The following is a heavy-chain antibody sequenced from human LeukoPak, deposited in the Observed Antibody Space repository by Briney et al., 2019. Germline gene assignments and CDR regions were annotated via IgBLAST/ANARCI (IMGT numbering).Heavy chain of an antibody. CDR3: ASAWSY. J-gene: IGHJ4*02. V-gene: IGHV3-74*01. CDR2: ISPDGSTT. CDR1: RFTFSNYW. Sequence: GGSLRLSCVASRFTFSNYWMHWVRQAPGTGLVWVSYISPDGSTTRYADSVKGRFTISRDNAKNRLYLQMNSLRVEDTAVYFCASAWSYWGQGALVTVSS. D-gene: IGHD1-1*01.